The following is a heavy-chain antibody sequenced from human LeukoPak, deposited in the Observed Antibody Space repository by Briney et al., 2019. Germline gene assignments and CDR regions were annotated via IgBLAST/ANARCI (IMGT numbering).Heavy chain of an antibody. V-gene: IGHV6-1*01. CDR3: ARGGYYESWV. CDR2: TYYRSKWNN. CDR1: GDSVSSNSAA. D-gene: IGHD3-22*01. J-gene: IGHJ3*01. Sequence: SQTLSLTCAISGDSVSSNSAAWNWIRQSPSRGLEWLGRTYYRSKWNNDYAVSVKSRITINPDTSKDQFPLQLSSVTPEDTAMYYCARGGYYESWVWGPGTMVTVSS.